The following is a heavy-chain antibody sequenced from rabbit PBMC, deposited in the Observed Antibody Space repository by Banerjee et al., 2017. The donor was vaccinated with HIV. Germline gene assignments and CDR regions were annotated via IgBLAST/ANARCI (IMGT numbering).Heavy chain of an antibody. CDR1: GFTLSSYW. CDR2: IAAGSGGIT. D-gene: IGHD4-1*01. J-gene: IGHJ6*01. V-gene: IGHV1S45*01. CDR3: ARRWLGLDL. Sequence: QEQLEESGGDLVKPGASLTLTCTASGFTLSSYWMCWVRQAPGKGLEWIGCIAAGSGGITFYASWAKGRFTISKTSSTTVTLQMTSLTAANTAAYFCARRWLGLDLWGPGTLVTVS.